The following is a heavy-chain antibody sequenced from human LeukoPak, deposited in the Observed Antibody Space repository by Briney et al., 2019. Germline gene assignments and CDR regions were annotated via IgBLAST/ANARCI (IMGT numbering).Heavy chain of an antibody. Sequence: GGSLRLSCAASGFTFSSYGMSWVRQAPGKGLEWVSAISGSGGSTYYADSVKGRFTISRDNSKNTLYLQMNSLRAEDTAVYYCARDRPGRYCSTISCYSASPFDPWGQGTLVTVSS. CDR3: ARDRPGRYCSTISCYSASPFDP. CDR1: GFTFSSYG. J-gene: IGHJ5*02. CDR2: ISGSGGST. V-gene: IGHV3-23*01. D-gene: IGHD2-2*02.